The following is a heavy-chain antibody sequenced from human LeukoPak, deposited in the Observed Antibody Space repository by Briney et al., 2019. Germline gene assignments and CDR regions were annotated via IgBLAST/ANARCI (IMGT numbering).Heavy chain of an antibody. CDR1: GFTFRSYA. V-gene: IGHV3-21*01. CDR3: ARVSGGGSFFDY. J-gene: IGHJ4*02. Sequence: TGGSLRLSCAASGFTFRSYAMNWVRQAPGKGLAWVSSISSSSSYIYYADSVKGRFTISRDNAKNSLYLQMNSLRAEDTAVYYCARVSGGGSFFDYWGQGTLVTVSS. CDR2: ISSSSSYI. D-gene: IGHD3-16*01.